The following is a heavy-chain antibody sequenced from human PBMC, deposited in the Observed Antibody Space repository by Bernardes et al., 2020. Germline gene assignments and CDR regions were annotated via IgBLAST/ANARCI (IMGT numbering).Heavy chain of an antibody. CDR3: TCSGSYYNGFDY. V-gene: IGHV1-3*01. J-gene: IGHJ4*02. Sequence: ASVKVSCKASGYTFTSYAMHWVRQAPGQRLEWMGWINAGNGNTKYSQKFQGRVTITRDTSASTAYMELSSLRSEDTAVYYCTCSGSYYNGFDYWGQGTLVTVSS. CDR2: INAGNGNT. D-gene: IGHD3-10*02. CDR1: GYTFTSYA.